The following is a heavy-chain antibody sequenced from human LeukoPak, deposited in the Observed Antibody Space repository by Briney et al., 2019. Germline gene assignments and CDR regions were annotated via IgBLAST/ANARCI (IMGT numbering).Heavy chain of an antibody. D-gene: IGHD3-16*02. CDR3: ARLQGGGSYRNFDY. CDR1: GFTFSSNG. CDR2: IQYDGSKK. V-gene: IGHV3-30*02. Sequence: GGSLRLSCVASGFTFSSNGMHWVRQAPGKGLEWVTFIQYDGSKKYYADSVKGRFTISRDNSKNTLYLEMNSLRAGDTAVYYCARLQGGGSYRNFDYWGQGTLVTVSS. J-gene: IGHJ4*02.